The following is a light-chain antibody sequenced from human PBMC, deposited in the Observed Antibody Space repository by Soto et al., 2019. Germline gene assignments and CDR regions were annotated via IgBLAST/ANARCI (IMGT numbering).Light chain of an antibody. V-gene: IGKV2-28*01. Sequence: DIVMTQSPLSLPVTPGEPASISCRSSQSLLHSNGYNYLDWYLQKPGQSPQLLIYLGSNRASGVPDRFSGSGSGTDFTLKISRVEAEDVGVYYCMQALQTPMYPFGQGPSWRSN. CDR3: MQALQTPMYP. CDR2: LGS. CDR1: QSLLHSNGYNY. J-gene: IGKJ2*01.